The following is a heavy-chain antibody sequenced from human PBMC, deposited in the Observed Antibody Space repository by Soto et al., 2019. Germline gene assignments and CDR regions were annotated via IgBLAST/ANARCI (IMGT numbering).Heavy chain of an antibody. J-gene: IGHJ6*02. CDR1: GFTFSSYS. Sequence: EVQLVESGGGLVKPGGSLRLSCAASGFTFSSYSMNWVRQAPGKGLEWVSSISSSSSYIYYADSVKGRFTISRDNAKNSLYLQMNSLRAEDTAVYYCARDLGIFGVVTPYYYYYYGMDVWGQGTTVTVCS. V-gene: IGHV3-21*01. CDR3: ARDLGIFGVVTPYYYYYYGMDV. CDR2: ISSSSSYI. D-gene: IGHD3-3*01.